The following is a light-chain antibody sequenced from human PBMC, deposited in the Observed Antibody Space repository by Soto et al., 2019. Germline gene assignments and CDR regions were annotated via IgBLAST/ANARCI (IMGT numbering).Light chain of an antibody. CDR3: NSYAGSYTLYD. CDR1: SSDVGGYNY. V-gene: IGLV2-11*01. CDR2: DVT. J-gene: IGLJ1*01. Sequence: QSVLTQPRSVSGSPGQSVAISCAGTSSDVGGYNYVSWYQQHPGKAPKLMIYDVTKRPSGVPDRFSGSKSGNTASLTISGPQAEDEADYYCNSYAGSYTLYDFGTGTKVTVL.